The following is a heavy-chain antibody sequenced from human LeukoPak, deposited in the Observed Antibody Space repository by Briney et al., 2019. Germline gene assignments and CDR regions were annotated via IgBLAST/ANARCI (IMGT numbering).Heavy chain of an antibody. CDR3: ARDWHYYGSGSYLGY. D-gene: IGHD3-10*01. J-gene: IGHJ4*02. V-gene: IGHV3-11*01. Sequence: PGGSLRLSCAASGFTFSDYYMSWIRQAPGKGLEWASYISSSGSTIYYADSVKGRFTISRDNAKNSLYLQMNSLRAEDTAVYYCARDWHYYGSGSYLGYWGQGTLVTVSS. CDR1: GFTFSDYY. CDR2: ISSSGSTI.